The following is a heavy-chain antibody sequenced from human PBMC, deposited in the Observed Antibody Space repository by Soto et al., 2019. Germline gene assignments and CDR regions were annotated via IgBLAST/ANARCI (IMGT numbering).Heavy chain of an antibody. Sequence: QVQLVQSGAEVKKPGSSVKVSCKASGGTFSSYAISWVRQAPGQGLEWMGGSIPIFGTADYAQKFQGRVTITAEESTRTAYMALSSLRSEDPDVYYCSRKYDISGYSSRGLYYWGQGTLVTVSS. D-gene: IGHD3-22*01. CDR2: SIPIFGTA. CDR1: GGTFSSYA. CDR3: SRKYDISGYSSRGLYY. J-gene: IGHJ4*02. V-gene: IGHV1-69*12.